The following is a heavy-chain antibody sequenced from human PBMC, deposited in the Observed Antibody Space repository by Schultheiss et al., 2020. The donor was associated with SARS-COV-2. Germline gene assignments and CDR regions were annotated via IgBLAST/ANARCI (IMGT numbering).Heavy chain of an antibody. D-gene: IGHD6-19*01. CDR3: ARARAVAGTFPHDY. V-gene: IGHV3-23*01. Sequence: GGSLRLSCAASGFTFSSYSMNWVRQAPGKGLEWVSAISGSGGSTYYADSVKGRFTISRDNSKNTLYLQMNSLRAEDTAVYYCARARAVAGTFPHDYWGQGTLVTVSS. CDR2: ISGSGGST. J-gene: IGHJ4*02. CDR1: GFTFSSYS.